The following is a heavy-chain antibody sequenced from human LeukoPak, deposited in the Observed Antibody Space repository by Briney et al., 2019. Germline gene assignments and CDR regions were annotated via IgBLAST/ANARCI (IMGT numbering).Heavy chain of an antibody. J-gene: IGHJ4*02. CDR2: ISGGGGST. Sequence: GGSLRLSCAASGLTLSTYAMSWVRKAPGKGLEWVSAISGGGGSTYYADSVKGRFIISRDNSKNTLYLQMNSLRAEDTAVYHCAKDEIVVAGNFDYWGQGTLVTVSS. CDR3: AKDEIVVAGNFDY. CDR1: GLTLSTYA. V-gene: IGHV3-23*01. D-gene: IGHD3-22*01.